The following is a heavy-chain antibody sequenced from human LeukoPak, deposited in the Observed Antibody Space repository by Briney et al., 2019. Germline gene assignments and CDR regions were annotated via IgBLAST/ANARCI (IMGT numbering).Heavy chain of an antibody. CDR3: ARGGRQLVSFDY. J-gene: IGHJ4*02. D-gene: IGHD6-13*01. V-gene: IGHV4-59*01. Sequence: PSETLSLTCTVSGGSISSYYWSWIRQPPGKGLEWIGYIYYSGSTNYNPSLKSRVTISVDTSKNQFSLKLSSVTAAHTAVYYCARGGRQLVSFDYWGQGTLVTVSS. CDR1: GGSISSYY. CDR2: IYYSGST.